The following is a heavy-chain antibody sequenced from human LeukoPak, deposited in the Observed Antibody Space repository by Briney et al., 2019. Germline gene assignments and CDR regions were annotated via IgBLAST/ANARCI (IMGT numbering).Heavy chain of an antibody. V-gene: IGHV4-39*01. D-gene: IGHD3-10*01. Sequence: KASETLSLICTVSGDSITSRSYYWGWIRQPPGKGLEWIGSVYYSGVTYYNPSLKSRVTISVDTSKNQFSLKLSSVTAADTAVYYCARQFWSYYYIDYWGQGTLVTVSS. CDR1: GDSITSRSYY. CDR3: ARQFWSYYYIDY. CDR2: VYYSGVT. J-gene: IGHJ4*02.